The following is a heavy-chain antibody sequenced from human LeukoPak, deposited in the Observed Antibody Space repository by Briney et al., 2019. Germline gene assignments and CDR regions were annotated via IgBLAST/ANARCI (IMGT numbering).Heavy chain of an antibody. CDR2: ISYDGSNK. CDR3: ARDYCGGDCYQSSSPITPKYYYYYMDV. D-gene: IGHD2-21*02. CDR1: GFTFSSYA. V-gene: IGHV3-30*04. J-gene: IGHJ6*03. Sequence: GGSLRLSCAASGFTFSSYAMHWVRQAPGKGLEWVAVISYDGSNKYYADSVKGRFTISRDNSKNTLYLQMNSLRAEDTAVYYCARDYCGGDCYQSSSPITPKYYYYYMDVWGKGTTVTVSS.